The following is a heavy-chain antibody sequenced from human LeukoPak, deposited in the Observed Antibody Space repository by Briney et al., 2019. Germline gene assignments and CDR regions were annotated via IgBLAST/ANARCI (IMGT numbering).Heavy chain of an antibody. D-gene: IGHD3-3*01. CDR1: GGSFSGYY. J-gene: IGHJ5*02. CDR2: INHSGST. V-gene: IGHV4-34*01. CDR3: ARENFGDDNWFDP. Sequence: PSETLSLTCAVYGGSFSGYYWSWIRQPPGKGLEWIGEINHSGSTNYNPSLKSRVTISVDTSKNQFSLKLSSVTAADTAVYYCARENFGDDNWFDPWGQGTLVTVSS.